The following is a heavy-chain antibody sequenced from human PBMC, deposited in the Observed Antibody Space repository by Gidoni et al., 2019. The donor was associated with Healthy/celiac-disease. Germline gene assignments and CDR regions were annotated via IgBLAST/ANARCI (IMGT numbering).Heavy chain of an antibody. CDR3: ARDTGWFDP. J-gene: IGHJ5*02. V-gene: IGHV3-53*01. CDR1: GFTVSSNY. CDR2: IYSGGST. Sequence: VQLVESGGGMIQPRGSLRRSCAASGFTVSSNYMSWVRHAPGKWLEWVSGIYSGGSTSYADSVKGRFTISRDNSKNTLYLQMNSLRAEDTAVYYCARDTGWFDPWGQGTLVTVFS.